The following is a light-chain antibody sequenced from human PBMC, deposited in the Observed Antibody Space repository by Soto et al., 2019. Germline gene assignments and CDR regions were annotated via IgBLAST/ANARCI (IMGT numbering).Light chain of an antibody. CDR1: QSVRSNS. V-gene: IGKV3-20*01. Sequence: EIVLTQSPRTLSLSPGESATLSCTASQSVRSNSLAWYQQKPGQAPRLLMFGASGRAAGTPPRCCGRGSGTDFTLTISRLEPEDCAVYYCQQYGTSPLTFGGGTKVDI. CDR2: GAS. J-gene: IGKJ4*01. CDR3: QQYGTSPLT.